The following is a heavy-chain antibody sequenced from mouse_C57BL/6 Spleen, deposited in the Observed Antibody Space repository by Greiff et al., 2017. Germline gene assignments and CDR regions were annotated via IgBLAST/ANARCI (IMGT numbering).Heavy chain of an antibody. CDR3: AITTVVPYYFDY. Sequence: QVQLKESGAELVKPGASVKISCKASGYAFSSYWMNWVKQRPGKGLEWIGQIYPGDGDTNYNGKFKGKATLTADKSSSTAYVQLSSLTSEDSAVYFCAITTVVPYYFDYWGQGTTLTVSS. J-gene: IGHJ2*01. CDR1: GYAFSSYW. D-gene: IGHD1-1*01. CDR2: IYPGDGDT. V-gene: IGHV1-80*01.